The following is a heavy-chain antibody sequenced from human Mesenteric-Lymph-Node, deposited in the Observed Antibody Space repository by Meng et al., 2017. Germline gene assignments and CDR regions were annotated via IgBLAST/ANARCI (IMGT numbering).Heavy chain of an antibody. CDR1: GFPFNTYA. J-gene: IGHJ4*02. CDR2: IFGNGGGL. D-gene: IGHD3-9*01. CDR3: ARSPDHYDILTGYYIFDY. Sequence: GGSLRLSCVASGFPFNTYAMNWIRQAPGKGLEWVSGIFGNGGGLQYADSVKGRFTISRDNSKNTLYLQLNNLRVEDTAIYYCARSPDHYDILTGYYIFDYWGQGTLVTVSS. V-gene: IGHV3-23*01.